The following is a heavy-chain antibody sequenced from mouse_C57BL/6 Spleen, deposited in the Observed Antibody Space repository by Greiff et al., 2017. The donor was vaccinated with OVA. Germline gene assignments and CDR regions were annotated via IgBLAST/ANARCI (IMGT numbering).Heavy chain of an antibody. Sequence: QVQLQQSGAELVRPGTSVKVSCKASGYAFTNYLIEWVKQRPGQGLEWIGVINPGSGGTNYTEKFKGKATLTADKSSSTAYMQLSSLTSEDSAVYFCARGGSSGHFDYWGQGTTLTVSS. D-gene: IGHD3-2*02. CDR1: GYAFTNYL. CDR2: INPGSGGT. CDR3: ARGGSSGHFDY. J-gene: IGHJ2*01. V-gene: IGHV1-54*01.